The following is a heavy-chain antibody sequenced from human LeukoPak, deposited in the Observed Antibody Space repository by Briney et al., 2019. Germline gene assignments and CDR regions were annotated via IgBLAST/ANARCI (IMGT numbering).Heavy chain of an antibody. V-gene: IGHV4-39*01. D-gene: IGHD2-2*01. J-gene: IGHJ6*02. CDR1: GGSISSSSYY. Sequence: TSETLSLTCTVSGGSISSSSYYWGWIRQPPGKGLEWIGSIYYRGSAYYNPSLKSRVTISVDTSKDQSSLTLSSVTAADTAVYYCARHTGVVDYYYYYYGMDVWGQGTTVTVSS. CDR3: ARHTGVVDYYYYYYGMDV. CDR2: IYYRGSA.